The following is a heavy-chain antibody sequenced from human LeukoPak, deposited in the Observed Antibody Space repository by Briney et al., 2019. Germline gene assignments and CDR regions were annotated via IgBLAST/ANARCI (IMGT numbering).Heavy chain of an antibody. V-gene: IGHV3-21*01. D-gene: IGHD6-13*01. CDR3: ARIAATGTAFDY. CDR2: ISSSSSYI. J-gene: IGHJ4*02. CDR1: GFTFSSYS. Sequence: GGSLRLSCAASGFTFSSYSMNWVRQAPGKGLEWVSSISSSSSYIYYADSVKGRFTISRDNAKNTLYLQMNSLRAEDTAVYFCARIAATGTAFDYWGQGALVTVSS.